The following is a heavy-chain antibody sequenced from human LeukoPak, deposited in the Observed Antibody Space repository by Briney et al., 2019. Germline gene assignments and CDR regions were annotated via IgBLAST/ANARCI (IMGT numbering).Heavy chain of an antibody. D-gene: IGHD3-10*01. CDR3: ARGRGLPGPLDY. Sequence: PGGSLRLSCAASGFTFSSYEMNWVRQAPGKGLEWVSYISSFGSTIYYADSVKGRFTISRDNAKNSLYLQMNSLRAEDTAVYYCARGRGLPGPLDYWGQGTLVTVSS. V-gene: IGHV3-48*03. CDR1: GFTFSSYE. J-gene: IGHJ4*02. CDR2: ISSFGSTI.